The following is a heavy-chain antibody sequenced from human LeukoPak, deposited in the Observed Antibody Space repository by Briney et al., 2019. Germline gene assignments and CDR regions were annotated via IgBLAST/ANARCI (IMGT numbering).Heavy chain of an antibody. Sequence: GESLRLSCAASGVTFRSYAMSWVRQAPGKGLEWVSAISGSGGSTYYADSVKGRFTISRDNSKNTLYLQMNSLRAEDTAVYYCAKGRSYSGSYYTFDYWGQGTLVTVSS. CDR1: GVTFRSYA. CDR2: ISGSGGST. D-gene: IGHD1-26*01. CDR3: AKGRSYSGSYYTFDY. J-gene: IGHJ4*02. V-gene: IGHV3-23*01.